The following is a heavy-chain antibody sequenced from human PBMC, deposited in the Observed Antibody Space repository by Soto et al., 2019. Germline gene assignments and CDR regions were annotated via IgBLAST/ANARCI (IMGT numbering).Heavy chain of an antibody. CDR1: GYSFTSYW. V-gene: IGHV5-10-1*01. Sequence: GESLKISCKGSGYSFTSYWISWVRQMPGKGLEWMGRIDPSDSYTNYSPSFQGHVTISADKSISTAYLQWSSLKASDTAMYYCHCWSGPFGYYYGIDVWGQGTTVTFSS. CDR3: HCWSGPFGYYYGIDV. D-gene: IGHD3-3*02. J-gene: IGHJ6*01. CDR2: IDPSDSYT.